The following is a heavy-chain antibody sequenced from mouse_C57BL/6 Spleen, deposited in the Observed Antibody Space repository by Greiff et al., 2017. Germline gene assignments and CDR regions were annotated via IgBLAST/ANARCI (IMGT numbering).Heavy chain of an antibody. CDR3: ARAGSIPYAMDY. CDR2: ISYDGSN. V-gene: IGHV3-6*01. Sequence: EVQLVESGPGLVKPSQSLSLTCSVTGYSITSGYYWNWIRQFPGNKLEWMGYISYDGSNNYNSSLKTRISITRDTSKNQFFLKLNSVTTEDTATYYCARAGSIPYAMDYWGQGTSVTVSS. D-gene: IGHD1-1*01. CDR1: GYSITSGYY. J-gene: IGHJ4*01.